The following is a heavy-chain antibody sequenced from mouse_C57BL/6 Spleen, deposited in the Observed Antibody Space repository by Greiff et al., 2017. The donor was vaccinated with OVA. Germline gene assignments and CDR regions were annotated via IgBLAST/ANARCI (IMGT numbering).Heavy chain of an antibody. Sequence: QVQLQQSGAELVKPGASVKLSCKASGYTFTSYWMHWVKQRPGQGLEWIGMIHPNSGSTNYNEKFKSKATLTVDTSSSTAYMQLSSLTSEDSAVYYCARWVNYGSSYRYFDYWGQGTTLTVSS. CDR3: ARWVNYGSSYRYFDY. CDR1: GYTFTSYW. D-gene: IGHD1-1*01. CDR2: IHPNSGST. J-gene: IGHJ2*01. V-gene: IGHV1-64*01.